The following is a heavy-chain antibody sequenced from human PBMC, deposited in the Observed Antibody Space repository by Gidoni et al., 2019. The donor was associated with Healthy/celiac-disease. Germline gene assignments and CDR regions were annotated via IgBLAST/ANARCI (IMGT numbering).Heavy chain of an antibody. CDR3: ARETEAAAGPGYYYDGLPYGYYYYMDV. V-gene: IGHV3-33*01. J-gene: IGHJ6*03. Sequence: QVQLVESGGGVVQPGRSLSLSCAASGFTFSSYGITWVRQAPGQGLEWVAVIWYDGSNKYYADSVKGRFTISRDNSKNTLYLQMNSLRAEDTAVYYCARETEAAAGPGYYYDGLPYGYYYYMDVWGKGTTVTVSS. CDR1: GFTFSSYG. CDR2: IWYDGSNK. D-gene: IGHD3-22*01.